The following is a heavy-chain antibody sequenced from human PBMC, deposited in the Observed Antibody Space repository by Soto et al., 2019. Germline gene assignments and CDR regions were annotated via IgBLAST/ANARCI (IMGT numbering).Heavy chain of an antibody. Sequence: QVQLVESGGGLVKPGGSLRLSCAASGFTFSDYYMSWIRQAPGKGLEWVSYISSSGSTIYYADSVKGRFTISRDNAKNSLYLQMNSLRAEDTAVYYCARDGVVVVAATSQYYYYGMDVWGQGTTVTVSS. J-gene: IGHJ6*02. CDR1: GFTFSDYY. CDR3: ARDGVVVVAATSQYYYYGMDV. CDR2: ISSSGSTI. D-gene: IGHD2-15*01. V-gene: IGHV3-11*01.